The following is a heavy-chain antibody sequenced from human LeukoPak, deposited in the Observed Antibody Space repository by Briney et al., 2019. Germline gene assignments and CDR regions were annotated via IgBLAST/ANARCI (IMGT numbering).Heavy chain of an antibody. D-gene: IGHD1-26*01. Sequence: GGSLRLSCAASGFTFSSYWMSWVRQAPGKGLEWVANIKQDGSEKFYVDSVKGRFTISRDNDKNSLCLQKNSLRAEDTAVYYCARAVGATHFDYWGQGILVTVSS. CDR2: IKQDGSEK. V-gene: IGHV3-7*04. CDR1: GFTFSSYW. J-gene: IGHJ4*02. CDR3: ARAVGATHFDY.